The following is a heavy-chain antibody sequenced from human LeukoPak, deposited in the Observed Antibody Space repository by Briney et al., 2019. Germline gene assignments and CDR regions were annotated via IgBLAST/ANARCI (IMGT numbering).Heavy chain of an antibody. D-gene: IGHD4-17*01. Sequence: GGSLRLSCAASGFTFSSYAMSWVRQAPGKGLEWVSAISGSGGSTYYADSVKGRFTISRDDSKNTLYLQMNSLRAEDTAVYYCAKAGGDYDRGFDYWGQGTLVTVSS. V-gene: IGHV3-23*01. CDR2: ISGSGGST. CDR3: AKAGGDYDRGFDY. J-gene: IGHJ4*02. CDR1: GFTFSSYA.